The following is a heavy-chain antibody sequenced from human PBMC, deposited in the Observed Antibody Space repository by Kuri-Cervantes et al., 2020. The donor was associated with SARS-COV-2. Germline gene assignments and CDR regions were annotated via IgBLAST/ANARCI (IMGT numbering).Heavy chain of an antibody. V-gene: IGHV4-38-2*02. Sequence: SETLSLTCTVSGGSISSYYWGWIRQPPGKGLEWIGSIFDSGSTYYKESLKSRVTISTDTSKNQFSLTLRSVTAADTAAYYCAVDSSGYFYYYGMDVWGQGTTVTVSS. D-gene: IGHD3-22*01. CDR1: GGSISSYY. CDR3: AVDSSGYFYYYGMDV. CDR2: IFDSGST. J-gene: IGHJ6*02.